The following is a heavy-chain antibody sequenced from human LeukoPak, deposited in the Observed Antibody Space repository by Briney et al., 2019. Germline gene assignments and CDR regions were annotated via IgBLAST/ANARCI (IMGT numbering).Heavy chain of an antibody. Sequence: SETLSLTCTVSGGSISSSSYYWGWIRQPPGKGLEWIGSIYYSGSTYYNPSLKSQVTISVDTSKNQFSLKLSSVTAADTAVYYCAGESSGAFDIWGQGTMVTVSS. J-gene: IGHJ3*02. CDR3: AGESSGAFDI. V-gene: IGHV4-39*07. CDR1: GGSISSSSYY. CDR2: IYYSGST.